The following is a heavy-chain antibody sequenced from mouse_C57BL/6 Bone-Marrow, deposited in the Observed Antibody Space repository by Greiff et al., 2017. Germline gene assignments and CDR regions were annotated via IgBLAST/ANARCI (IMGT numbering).Heavy chain of an antibody. J-gene: IGHJ4*01. CDR1: GYTFTSYW. V-gene: IGHV1-64*01. CDR3: ARLYYYAMDY. CDR2: IHPNSGST. Sequence: QVQLQQPGAELVKPGASVKLSCKASGYTFTSYWMHWVKQRPGQVLEWIGMIHPNSGSTNYNEKFKSKATLTVDKSSSTAYMQLSSLTSEDSAVYYCARLYYYAMDYWGQGTSVTVSS.